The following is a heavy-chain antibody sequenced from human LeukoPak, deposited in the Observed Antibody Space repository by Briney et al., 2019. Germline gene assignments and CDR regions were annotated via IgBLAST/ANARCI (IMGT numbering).Heavy chain of an antibody. CDR3: ARGTRLPGP. Sequence: GGSLRLSCAASGFTFSSYSMSWVRQAPGKGLEWVASIKEDGSEKYYVDSVKGRFTISKNNAKNAVYLQVHSLRAEDTAVYYCARGTRLPGPWGQGTLVTVSS. CDR2: IKEDGSEK. V-gene: IGHV3-7*01. CDR1: GFTFSSYS. J-gene: IGHJ5*02. D-gene: IGHD3-10*01.